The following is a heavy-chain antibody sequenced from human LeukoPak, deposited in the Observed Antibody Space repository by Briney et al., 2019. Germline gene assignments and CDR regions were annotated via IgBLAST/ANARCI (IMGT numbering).Heavy chain of an antibody. CDR1: GFTFSSYE. V-gene: IGHV3-48*03. J-gene: IGHJ4*02. Sequence: GGSLRLSCAASGFTFSSYEMHWVRQAPGKGLEWVSYISSSDSTIYYADSVKGRFAISRDNAKNSLYLQMNSLRAEDTAVYYCARVSNDISRKFDYWGQGTLVTVSS. CDR3: ARVSNDISRKFDY. D-gene: IGHD1-1*01. CDR2: ISSSDSTI.